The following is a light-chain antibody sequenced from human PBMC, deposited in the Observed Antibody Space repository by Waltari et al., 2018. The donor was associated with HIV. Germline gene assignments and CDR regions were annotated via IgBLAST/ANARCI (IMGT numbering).Light chain of an antibody. CDR3: QQSFDIPLV. V-gene: IGKV1-39*01. Sequence: DVEMTQTPTSMSASVVDRDTITCRASQSISIYLNWDQQKPGKAPNPLIYDASNLQSGLPSSFSGSGSGTDFTLTITHLHPEDFATYFCQQSFDIPLVFGPGTKVD. CDR2: DAS. CDR1: QSISIY. J-gene: IGKJ3*01.